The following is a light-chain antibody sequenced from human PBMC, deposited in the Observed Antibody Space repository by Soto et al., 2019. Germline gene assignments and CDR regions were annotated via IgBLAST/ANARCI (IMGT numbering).Light chain of an antibody. CDR2: GAS. V-gene: IGKV3-15*01. Sequence: EIVMTQSPATLSVSPGEGATLSCRASQSVSSNLAWYQQKPGQAPRLLIYGASTRATGVPARFSGSGSGTEFTLTISSMQSDDFAVYHCQQYYHGWTFGQGTRVEVK. CDR3: QQYYHGWT. J-gene: IGKJ1*01. CDR1: QSVSSN.